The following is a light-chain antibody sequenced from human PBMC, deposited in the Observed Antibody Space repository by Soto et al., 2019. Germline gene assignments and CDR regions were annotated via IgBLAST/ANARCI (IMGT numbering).Light chain of an antibody. CDR1: QDISNY. CDR2: VAS. J-gene: IGKJ5*01. Sequence: DIQMTQSPSSLSASVGDRVTITCQASQDISNYLNWYQQKPGKAPKLLIYVASNLATGVPSRFSGSVSGTDFTFTISSLQPEDIATYYCQQYDNLPITFGQGTRLEIK. CDR3: QQYDNLPIT. V-gene: IGKV1-33*01.